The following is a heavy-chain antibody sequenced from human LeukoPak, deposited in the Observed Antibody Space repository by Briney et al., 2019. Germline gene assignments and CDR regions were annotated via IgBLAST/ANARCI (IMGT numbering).Heavy chain of an antibody. D-gene: IGHD3-22*01. CDR1: GFTVSSNY. Sequence: GGSLRLSCAASGFTVSSNYMSWVRQAPGKGLEWVSVIYSGGSRYYTDSVKGRFTISRDNSKNTLYLQMNSLSAEDTAVYYCARNNFSDSSSYYHDNRYFDLWGRGTLVTVSS. CDR3: ARNNFSDSSSYYHDNRYFDL. J-gene: IGHJ2*01. CDR2: IYSGGSR. V-gene: IGHV3-66*01.